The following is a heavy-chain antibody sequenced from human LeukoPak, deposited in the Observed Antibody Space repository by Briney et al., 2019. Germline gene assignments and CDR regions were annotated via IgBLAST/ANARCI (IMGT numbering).Heavy chain of an antibody. V-gene: IGHV3-21*01. D-gene: IGHD6-19*01. J-gene: IGHJ5*01. CDR2: ISSSSSYM. CDR3: ARALTPASGWLGS. Sequence: GGSLRLSCAASGFTFSSYTMTWVRQAPGKGLEWVSCISSSSSYMYYGDTLKGRFTISRDNAKNSLYLQMDNLRGEDTAIYHCARALTPASGWLGSWGQGTLVTVSS. CDR1: GFTFSSYT.